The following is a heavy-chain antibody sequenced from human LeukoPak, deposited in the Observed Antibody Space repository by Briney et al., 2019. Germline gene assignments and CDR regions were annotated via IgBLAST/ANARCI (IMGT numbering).Heavy chain of an antibody. Sequence: GGSLRLSCAASGSTFRNYYMHWVRQASGKGLEWVAVISLDGNNEYYADSVKGRFSLSRDNSMNTLYLQLNSLRTEDTAMYYCARDWSGHWTYDYWGQGTLVTVSS. CDR2: ISLDGNNE. CDR1: GSTFRNYY. D-gene: IGHD1-1*01. J-gene: IGHJ4*01. V-gene: IGHV3-30-3*01. CDR3: ARDWSGHWTYDY.